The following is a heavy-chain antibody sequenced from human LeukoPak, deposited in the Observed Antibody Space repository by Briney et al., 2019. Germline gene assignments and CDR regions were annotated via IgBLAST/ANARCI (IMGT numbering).Heavy chain of an antibody. J-gene: IGHJ4*02. CDR3: AKEYSSGSYFDY. Sequence: GRSLRLSCAASGFTFSSYGMRWVRQAPGKGLEWVAVISYNGSNKYYADSVKGRFTISRDNSKNTLYLQMNSLRAEDTAVYYCAKEYSSGSYFDYWGQGTLVTVSS. V-gene: IGHV3-30*18. CDR1: GFTFSSYG. CDR2: ISYNGSNK. D-gene: IGHD1-26*01.